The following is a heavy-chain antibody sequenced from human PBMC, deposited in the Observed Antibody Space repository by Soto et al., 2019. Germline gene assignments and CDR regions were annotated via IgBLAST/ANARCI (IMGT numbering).Heavy chain of an antibody. CDR3: ARDEGVGTMMT. Sequence: QVQLQESGPGLVKPSGTLSLTCTVSGVSISSGGYFWSWIRQHPGKGLEWIGYIYYSGDTNYNPSLKSRVDISVDTSKNQFSLTLTSVTAADTAIYYCARDEGVGTMMTWGQGTLVAVSS. CDR2: IYYSGDT. D-gene: IGHD3-3*01. CDR1: GVSISSGGYF. J-gene: IGHJ5*02. V-gene: IGHV4-31*03.